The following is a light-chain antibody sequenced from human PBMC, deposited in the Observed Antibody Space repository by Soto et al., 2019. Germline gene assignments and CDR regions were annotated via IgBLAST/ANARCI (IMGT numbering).Light chain of an antibody. V-gene: IGKV1-5*03. CDR3: QQYNTFSWT. CDR1: QSISNS. Sequence: DIQMTQSPSTLSASVGDRVTITCRASQSISNSLAWYQQKPGKAPTFLIYKASSLQSGVPSRFSGSGSGTEFTLTISSLQPDDVATYYCQQYNTFSWTFSQGNRVEIK. J-gene: IGKJ1*01. CDR2: KAS.